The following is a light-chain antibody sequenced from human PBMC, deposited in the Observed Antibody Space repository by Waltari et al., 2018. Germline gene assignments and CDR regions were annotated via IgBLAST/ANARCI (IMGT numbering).Light chain of an antibody. CDR3: SSYAGSNYVA. CDR2: EVT. CDR1: SSDIGGYNY. Sequence: QSALTQPPSASGSPGQSVTISCTGTSSDIGGYNYVSWYQQRPGKAPKRLIYEVTKRPSGVPDRFSGSKSANTASLTVSGLQAEDEADYYCSSYAGSNYVAFGGGTKLTVL. V-gene: IGLV2-8*01. J-gene: IGLJ2*01.